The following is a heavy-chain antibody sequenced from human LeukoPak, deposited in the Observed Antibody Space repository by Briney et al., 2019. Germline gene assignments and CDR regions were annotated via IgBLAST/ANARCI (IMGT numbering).Heavy chain of an antibody. D-gene: IGHD3-10*01. CDR1: GYTLTNYY. J-gene: IGHJ5*02. CDR2: ISTSGGST. CDR3: ARGHTIGVARGVMFDP. V-gene: IGHV1-46*01. Sequence: VSVKVSCKASGYTLTNYYMHWVRQAPGQGLEWMGLISTSGGSTAYAQKFQGRVSMTRDTSTGTVFMELTNLRSEDTAVYSCARGHTIGVARGVMFDPWGQGTLVTVSS.